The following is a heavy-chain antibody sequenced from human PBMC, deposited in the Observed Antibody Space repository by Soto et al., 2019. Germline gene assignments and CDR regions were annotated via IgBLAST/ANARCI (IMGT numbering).Heavy chain of an antibody. CDR2: IIPIFGTA. Sequence: SVKVSCKASGGTFSSYAISWVRQAPGQGLEWMGGIIPIFGTANYAQRFQGRVTITADESTSTAYMELSSLRSEDTAVYYCARLLRYFDWLSYYYYGMDVWGQGTTVTVSS. V-gene: IGHV1-69*13. CDR3: ARLLRYFDWLSYYYYGMDV. CDR1: GGTFSSYA. D-gene: IGHD3-9*01. J-gene: IGHJ6*02.